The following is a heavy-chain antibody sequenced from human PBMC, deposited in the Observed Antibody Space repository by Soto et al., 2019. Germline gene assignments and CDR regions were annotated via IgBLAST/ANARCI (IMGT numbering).Heavy chain of an antibody. Sequence: QVQLQESGPGLVKPSETLSLTCTVSGVSFSTYYWSWIRQAPGKGLEWIGYIYYSGSSNYNPSLKSRVTMSVDTSKNQLSLKLSSVTAADTAVYYCARDQGVPFDYWGQGTLVTVSS. D-gene: IGHD2-8*01. V-gene: IGHV4-59*01. CDR3: ARDQGVPFDY. J-gene: IGHJ4*02. CDR1: GVSFSTYY. CDR2: IYYSGSS.